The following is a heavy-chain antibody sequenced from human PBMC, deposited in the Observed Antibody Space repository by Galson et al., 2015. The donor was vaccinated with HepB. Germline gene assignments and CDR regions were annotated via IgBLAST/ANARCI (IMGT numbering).Heavy chain of an antibody. CDR2: IYPGDSDT. CDR3: ASLDSSGYFY. Sequence: QSGAEGKKPGESLKISCKGSGYSFTSYWVGWVRQRPGKGLEWMGFIYPGDSDTTYSPSFQGQVTISVDKSINTAYLHWSSLKASDTPMFYCASLDSSGYFYWGQGTLVTVSS. CDR1: GYSFTSYW. V-gene: IGHV5-51*01. D-gene: IGHD3-22*01. J-gene: IGHJ4*02.